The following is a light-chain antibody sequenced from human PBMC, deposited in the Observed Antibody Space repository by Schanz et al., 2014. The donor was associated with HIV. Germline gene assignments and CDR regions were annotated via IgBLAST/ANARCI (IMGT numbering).Light chain of an antibody. CDR2: ANM. V-gene: IGLV1-44*01. Sequence: QSVLTQPPSVSGTPGQRVSISCSGRSSNIDSYSVYWYQQLPGAAPKLLMYANMERPSGVPDRFSGSGSGTSASLAISGLQSEDEADYYCGTWDDSLNGWVFGGGTKLTVL. CDR1: SSNIDSYS. J-gene: IGLJ3*02. CDR3: GTWDDSLNGWV.